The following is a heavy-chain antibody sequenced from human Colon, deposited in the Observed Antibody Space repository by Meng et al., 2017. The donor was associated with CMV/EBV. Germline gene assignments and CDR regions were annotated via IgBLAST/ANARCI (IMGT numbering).Heavy chain of an antibody. Sequence: GESLKISCAASGFTFSSYWMHWVRQAPGKGLEWVATIFGDHNTYYADSVKGRFTIFRDDPKNTVSLEMNSLRAEDTAMYYCARKASHFYYGMDVWGQGTTVTVSS. V-gene: IGHV3-53*01. CDR3: ARKASHFYYGMDV. J-gene: IGHJ6*02. CDR1: GFTFSSYW. CDR2: IFGDHNT.